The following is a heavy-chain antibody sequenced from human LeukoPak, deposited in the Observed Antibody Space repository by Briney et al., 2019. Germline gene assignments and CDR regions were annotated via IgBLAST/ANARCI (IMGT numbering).Heavy chain of an antibody. V-gene: IGHV1-46*01. CDR3: ARGGDILTGYYAFVDY. Sequence: ASVKVSCKASGYTFTSYYMHWVRQAPGQGLEWMGIINPSGGSTSYAQKFQGRVTMTRDMSTSTVYMELSSLRSEDTAVYYCARGGDILTGYYAFVDYWGRGTLVTVSS. CDR2: INPSGGST. CDR1: GYTFTSYY. D-gene: IGHD3-9*01. J-gene: IGHJ4*02.